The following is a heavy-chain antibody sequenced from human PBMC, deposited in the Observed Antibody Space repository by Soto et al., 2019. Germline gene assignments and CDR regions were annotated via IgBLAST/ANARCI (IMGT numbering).Heavy chain of an antibody. V-gene: IGHV3-9*01. CDR3: AKGIVGATSYYFDY. Sequence: VQLVESGGGLVQPGRSLRLSCAAAGFTFDDYAMHWVRQAPGKGLEWVSGISWNSGSIGYADSVKGRFTISRDNAKNSLYLQMNSLRAEDTAMYYCAKGIVGATSYYFDYWGQGTLVTVSS. D-gene: IGHD1-26*01. J-gene: IGHJ4*02. CDR1: GFTFDDYA. CDR2: ISWNSGSI.